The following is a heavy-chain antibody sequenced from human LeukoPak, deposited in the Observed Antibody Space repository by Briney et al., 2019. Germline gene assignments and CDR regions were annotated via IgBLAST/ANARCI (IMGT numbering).Heavy chain of an antibody. CDR2: IYYSGST. CDR3: ARAPIVVVPYFDY. CDR1: GDSISSSSYY. D-gene: IGHD2-2*01. Sequence: SETLSLTCTVSGDSISSSSYYWGWIRQPPGKGLEWIGSIYYSGSTYYNPSLKSRVTISVDTSKNQFSLKLSSVTAADTAVYYCARAPIVVVPYFDYWGQGTLVTVSS. V-gene: IGHV4-39*07. J-gene: IGHJ4*02.